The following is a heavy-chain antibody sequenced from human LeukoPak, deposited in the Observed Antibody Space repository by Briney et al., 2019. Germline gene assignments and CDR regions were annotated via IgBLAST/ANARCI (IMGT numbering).Heavy chain of an antibody. J-gene: IGHJ4*02. CDR3: TTTTHYYDSSGYD. CDR1: GFTFSGSA. CDR2: IRSKANSYAT. Sequence: TGGSLRLSCAASGFTFSGSAMHWVRQASGKGLEWVGRIRSKANSYATAYAAPVKGRFTISRDDSKNTAYLQMNSLKTEDTAVYYCTTTTHYYDSSGYDWGQGTLVTVSS. V-gene: IGHV3-73*01. D-gene: IGHD3-22*01.